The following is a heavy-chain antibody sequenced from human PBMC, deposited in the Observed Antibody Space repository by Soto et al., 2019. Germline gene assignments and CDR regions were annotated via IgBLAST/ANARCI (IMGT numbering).Heavy chain of an antibody. D-gene: IGHD5-12*01. V-gene: IGHV4-39*01. CDR1: GGSISSSSYY. J-gene: IGHJ4*02. CDR2: IYYSGST. CDR3: AGGDGYNYGPFDY. Sequence: SETLSLTCTVSGGSISSSSYYWGWIRQPPGKGLEWIGSIYYSGSTYYNPSLKSRVTISVDTSKNQFSLKLSSVTAADTAVYYCAGGDGYNYGPFDYWGQGTLVTVSS.